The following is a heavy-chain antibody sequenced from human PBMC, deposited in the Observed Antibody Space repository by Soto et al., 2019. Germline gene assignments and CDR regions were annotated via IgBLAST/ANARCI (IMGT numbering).Heavy chain of an antibody. D-gene: IGHD2-2*01. CDR3: ATTKGRSSTSCYDY. V-gene: IGHV3-23*01. J-gene: IGHJ4*02. CDR2: ISGSGGST. Sequence: GGSLRLSCAASGFTFSSYAMSWVRQAPGKGLEWVSAISGSGGSTYYADSVKGRFTISRDNSKNTLYLQMNSLRAEDTAVYYCATTKGRSSTSCYDYWGQGTLVTVSS. CDR1: GFTFSSYA.